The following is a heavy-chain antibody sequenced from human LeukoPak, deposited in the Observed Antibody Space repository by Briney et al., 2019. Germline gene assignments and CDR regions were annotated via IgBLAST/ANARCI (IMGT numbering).Heavy chain of an antibody. CDR3: TRDRGPRYSSSWYPNVFDY. Sequence: GGSLRLSCTASGFTFGDYAMSWVRQAPGKGLEWVGFIRSKAYGGTTEYAASVKGRFTISRDDSKSIAYLQMNSLKTEDTAVYYCTRDRGPRYSSSWYPNVFDYWGQGTLVTVSS. V-gene: IGHV3-49*04. CDR1: GFTFGDYA. J-gene: IGHJ4*02. CDR2: IRSKAYGGTT. D-gene: IGHD6-13*01.